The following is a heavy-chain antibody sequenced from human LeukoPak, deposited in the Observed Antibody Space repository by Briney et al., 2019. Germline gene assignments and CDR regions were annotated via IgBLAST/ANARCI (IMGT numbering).Heavy chain of an antibody. V-gene: IGHV4-59*12. J-gene: IGHJ6*02. CDR3: SREQYTSGGSGWFGMDV. Sequence: SETLSLTCSVSGGSLSTYYWTWTRQPPGKGLEWIGFIHQSGSTEYSPSLKSRVTMSLDTSRNQFSLKMSTVTAADTAVYYCSREQYTSGGSGWFGMDVWGQGTTVTVSS. D-gene: IGHD6-19*01. CDR2: IHQSGST. CDR1: GGSLSTYY.